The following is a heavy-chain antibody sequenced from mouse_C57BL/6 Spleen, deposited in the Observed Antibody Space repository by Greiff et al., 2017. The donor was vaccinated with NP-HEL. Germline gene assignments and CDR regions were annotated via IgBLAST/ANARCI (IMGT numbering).Heavy chain of an antibody. Sequence: EVQLQQSGPGLVKPSQSLSLTCSVTGYSITSGYYWNWIRQFPGNKLEWMGYISYDGSNNYNPSLKNRISITRDTSKNQFFLKLNSVTTEDTATYYCARESTTVSRDWYFDVWGTGTTVTVSS. CDR2: ISYDGSN. V-gene: IGHV3-6*01. CDR1: GYSITSGYY. J-gene: IGHJ1*03. D-gene: IGHD1-1*01. CDR3: ARESTTVSRDWYFDV.